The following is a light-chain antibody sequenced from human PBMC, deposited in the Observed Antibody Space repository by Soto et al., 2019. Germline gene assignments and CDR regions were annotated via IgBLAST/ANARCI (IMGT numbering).Light chain of an antibody. V-gene: IGLV2-23*02. CDR3: CSYAGSSSSI. J-gene: IGLJ1*01. Sequence: QSALTQPASVSGSPGQSITISCSGTSSYVGTYNLVSWYQQYPGKAPRLMIYEVTKRPSGVSNRFSGSKSGNTASLTISGLQPEDEADYYCCSYAGSSSSIFATGTKVTVL. CDR1: SSYVGTYNL. CDR2: EVT.